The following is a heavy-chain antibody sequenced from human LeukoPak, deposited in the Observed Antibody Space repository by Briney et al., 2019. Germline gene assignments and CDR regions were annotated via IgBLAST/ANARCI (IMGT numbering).Heavy chain of an antibody. Sequence: PSETLSLTCTVSGGSISSYYWSWIRQPAGEGLEWIGRIYTSGSTNYNASLKSRVSMSVDTSKNQFSLKLSSVTAADTAVFYCARENSGNYREFDYWGQGTLVTVSS. CDR3: ARENSGNYREFDY. J-gene: IGHJ4*02. CDR1: GGSISSYY. CDR2: IYTSGST. V-gene: IGHV4-4*07. D-gene: IGHD1-26*01.